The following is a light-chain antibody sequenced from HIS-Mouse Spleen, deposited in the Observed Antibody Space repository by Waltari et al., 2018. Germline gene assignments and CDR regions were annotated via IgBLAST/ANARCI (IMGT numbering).Light chain of an antibody. CDR1: QSVSSSY. Sequence: EIVLPQSPGTLSLSPGERATLSCRASQSVSSSYLAWYQQKPGQAPRLLIYCASRRATGIPDRFSGSGSGTDFTLTISRLEPEDFAVYYCQQYGSSPPYTFGERTKLDI. CDR3: QQYGSSPPYT. V-gene: IGKV3-20*01. J-gene: IGKJ2*01. CDR2: CAS.